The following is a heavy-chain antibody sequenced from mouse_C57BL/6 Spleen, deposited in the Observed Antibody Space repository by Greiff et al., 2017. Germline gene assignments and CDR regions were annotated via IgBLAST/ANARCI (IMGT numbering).Heavy chain of an antibody. D-gene: IGHD2-4*01. CDR3: ARMEITNWYFDV. CDR2: ISYDGSN. V-gene: IGHV3-6*01. J-gene: IGHJ1*03. CDR1: GYSITSGYY. Sequence: EVKLEESGPGLVKPSQSLSLTCSVTGYSITSGYYWNWIRQFPGNKLEWMGYISYDGSNNYNPSLKNRISITRDTSKNQFFLKLNSVTTEDTATYYCARMEITNWYFDVWGTGTTVTVSS.